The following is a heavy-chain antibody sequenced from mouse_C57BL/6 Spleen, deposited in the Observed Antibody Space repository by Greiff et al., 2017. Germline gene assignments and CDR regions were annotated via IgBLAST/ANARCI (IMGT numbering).Heavy chain of an antibody. Sequence: VQLQQSGPELVKPGASVKISCKASGYSFTGYYMNWVKQSPEQSLEWIGEINPSTGGTTYNQKFKAKATLTVDKSSSTAYMQLKGLTSEDSAVYYCARGDPTIMTVDYRGQSTTLTVAS. V-gene: IGHV1-42*01. D-gene: IGHD2-4*01. CDR2: INPSTGGT. CDR1: GYSFTGYY. J-gene: IGHJ2*01. CDR3: ARGDPTIMTVDY.